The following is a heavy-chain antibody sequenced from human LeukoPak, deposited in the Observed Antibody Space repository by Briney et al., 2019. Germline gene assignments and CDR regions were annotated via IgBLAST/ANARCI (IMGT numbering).Heavy chain of an antibody. CDR3: AKGLRLTTVTTPFDC. CDR1: GFTFSTNW. Sequence: TGGSLRLSCEVSGFTFSTNWMSWVRQAPGKGLEWVANIKEDGSAKYYVDSVRGRFTISRDNSKNSLYLQMNSLRTEDTALYYCAKGLRLTTVTTPFDCWGQGTLVTVSS. D-gene: IGHD4-17*01. CDR2: IKEDGSAK. J-gene: IGHJ4*02. V-gene: IGHV3-7*05.